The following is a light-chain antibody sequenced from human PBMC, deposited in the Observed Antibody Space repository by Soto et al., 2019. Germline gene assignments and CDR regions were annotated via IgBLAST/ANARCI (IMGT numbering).Light chain of an antibody. V-gene: IGLV2-14*01. Sequence: QSALTQPASVSGSPGQSITISCTGTSSDAGGYNYVSWYQQHPGKAPKLMIYEVSNRPSGVSNRFSGSKSGNTASLTISGLQAEDESDYYCSSYTGSSTLYVVFGGGTQLTVL. CDR3: SSYTGSSTLYVV. CDR2: EVS. J-gene: IGLJ2*01. CDR1: SSDAGGYNY.